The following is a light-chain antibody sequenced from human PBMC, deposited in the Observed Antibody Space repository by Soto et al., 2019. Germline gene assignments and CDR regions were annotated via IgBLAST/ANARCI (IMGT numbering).Light chain of an antibody. CDR3: CSYADNYPLV. V-gene: IGLV2-11*01. CDR1: SSDVGGYNY. Sequence: QSVLTQPRSVSGSPGQSVTISCTGTSSDVGGYNYVSWYQQHPGKAPKLMIYDVSKRPSGVPDRFSGSKSGNTASLTISGLQAEDEADYYCCSYADNYPLVFGTGTKVTVL. CDR2: DVS. J-gene: IGLJ1*01.